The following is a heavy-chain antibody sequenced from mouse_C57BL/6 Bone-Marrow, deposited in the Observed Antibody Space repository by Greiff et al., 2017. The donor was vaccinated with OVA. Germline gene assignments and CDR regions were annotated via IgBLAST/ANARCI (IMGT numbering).Heavy chain of an antibody. D-gene: IGHD3-2*02. J-gene: IGHJ2*01. V-gene: IGHV5-12*01. CDR2: ISNGGGST. CDR1: GFTFSYYY. CDR3: ARGGSSGYPYFDY. Sequence: DVMLVESGGGLVQPGGSLKLSCAASGFTFSYYYMYWVRQTPEKRLEWVAYISNGGGSTYYPDTVKGRFTISRDNAKNTLYLQMSRLKSEDTAMYYCARGGSSGYPYFDYWGQGTTLTVSS.